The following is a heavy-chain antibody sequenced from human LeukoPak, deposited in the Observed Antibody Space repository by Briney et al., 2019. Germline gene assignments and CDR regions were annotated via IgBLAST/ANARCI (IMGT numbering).Heavy chain of an antibody. CDR1: GFTFSSYR. V-gene: IGHV3-23*01. J-gene: IGHJ4*02. D-gene: IGHD3-16*02. CDR3: AKTVSGSYSYQGGDY. CDR2: ISGSGENT. Sequence: GGSLRLSCAASGFTFSSYRMNWVRQAPGKGLEWVSAISGSGENTNYADSVKGRFTMSRDNSRNMLYLQMNSLRDEDTAKYYCAKTVSGSYSYQGGDYWGQGTLVTVSS.